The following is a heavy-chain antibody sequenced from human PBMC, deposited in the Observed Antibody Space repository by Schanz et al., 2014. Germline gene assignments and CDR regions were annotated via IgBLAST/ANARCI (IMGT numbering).Heavy chain of an antibody. V-gene: IGHV3-21*06. CDR2: ISSSGSSI. Sequence: EVQLVESGGGLIHPGGSLRLSCAVSGFTVSTNYMTWVRQAPGKGLEWVSSISSSGSSIYYADSVKGRFTISRDNANNSLFLRMNSLRAEDTAVYYCAREDCSATSCYFRYWGQGTLVTVSS. J-gene: IGHJ4*02. D-gene: IGHD2-21*01. CDR1: GFTVSTNY. CDR3: AREDCSATSCYFRY.